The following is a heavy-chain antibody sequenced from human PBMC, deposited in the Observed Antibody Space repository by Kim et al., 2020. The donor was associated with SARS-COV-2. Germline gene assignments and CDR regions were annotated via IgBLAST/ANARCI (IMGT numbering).Heavy chain of an antibody. CDR1: GGSFSGYY. J-gene: IGHJ4*03. Sequence: SETLSLTCAVYGGSFSGYYWSWIRQPPGKGLEWIGEINHSGSTNYNPSLKSRVTIAVDTSKNQFSLKLSSVTAADTAVYYCARGLRNFRYSGYFDYWGQGTLVTVSS. D-gene: IGHD2-15*01. CDR3: ARGLRNFRYSGYFDY. CDR2: INHSGST. V-gene: IGHV4-34*01.